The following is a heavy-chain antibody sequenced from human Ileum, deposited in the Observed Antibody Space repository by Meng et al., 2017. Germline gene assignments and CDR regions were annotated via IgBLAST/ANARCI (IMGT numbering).Heavy chain of an antibody. CDR3: AREGDLIGWFDS. Sequence: GSLRLSCSVSGDSISSGSYYWAWIRQPPGKGLEWIGSIYYSGTTIYYNPSLKSRVTTSIDTSKNQFSLKVNSVTAADTAVYYCAREGDLIGWFDSWGQGTRVTVSS. CDR1: GDSISSGSYY. CDR2: IYYSGTTI. V-gene: IGHV4-39*07. D-gene: IGHD3-16*01. J-gene: IGHJ5*01.